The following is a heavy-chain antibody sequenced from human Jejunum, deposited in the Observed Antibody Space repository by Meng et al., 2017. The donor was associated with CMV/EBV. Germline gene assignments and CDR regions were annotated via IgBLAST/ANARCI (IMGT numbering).Heavy chain of an antibody. Sequence: SLTCTVSGGSISGCYWSWIRQPPGKGLGWVGYIYYTGGTNYDPSLESRASIALDRSKSQISLKLTSVTAADTAVYYCARVRGGFDPWGPGTLVTVSS. CDR3: ARVRGGFDP. J-gene: IGHJ5*02. V-gene: IGHV4-59*01. CDR2: IYYTGGT. CDR1: GGSISGCY.